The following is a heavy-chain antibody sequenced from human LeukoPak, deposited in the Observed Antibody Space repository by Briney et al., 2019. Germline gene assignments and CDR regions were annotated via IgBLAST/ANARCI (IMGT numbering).Heavy chain of an antibody. CDR3: ARLPDSIVVADY. Sequence: SETLSLTCAVYGGSFSGYYWSWIRQPPGKGLEWIGEINHSGSTNYNPSLKSRVTISVDTSKNQFSLKLSSVTAADTAVYHCARLPDSIVVADYWGQGTLVTVSS. CDR1: GGSFSGYY. J-gene: IGHJ4*02. D-gene: IGHD2-21*01. V-gene: IGHV4-34*01. CDR2: INHSGST.